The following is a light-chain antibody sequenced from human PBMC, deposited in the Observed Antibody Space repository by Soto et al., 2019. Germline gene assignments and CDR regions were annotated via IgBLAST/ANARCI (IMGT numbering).Light chain of an antibody. CDR1: SSDVGNYNL. V-gene: IGLV2-23*02. Sequence: QSVLTQPASVSGSPGQSVTISCTGTSSDVGNYNLVSWYQQHPGKAPKFLIFDVSKRPSGASDRFTGSKSGNTASLTISGLQAEDEADYYCCSLAGNSAYVFVSGTKVTVL. J-gene: IGLJ1*01. CDR2: DVS. CDR3: CSLAGNSAYV.